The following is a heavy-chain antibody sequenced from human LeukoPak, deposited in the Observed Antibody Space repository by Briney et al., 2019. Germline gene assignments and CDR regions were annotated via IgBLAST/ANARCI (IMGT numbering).Heavy chain of an antibody. CDR3: AKSHHVTAIDY. CDR2: ISGSGGST. J-gene: IGHJ4*02. Sequence: GGSLRLSCAASGFTFSNYGMGWVRQAPGKGLEWVSAISGSGGSTYYAGSVKGRFTISRDNSKNTLYLQMNSLRADDTAVYYCAKSHHVTAIDYWGQGTLVTVSS. V-gene: IGHV3-23*01. CDR1: GFTFSNYG. D-gene: IGHD2-21*02.